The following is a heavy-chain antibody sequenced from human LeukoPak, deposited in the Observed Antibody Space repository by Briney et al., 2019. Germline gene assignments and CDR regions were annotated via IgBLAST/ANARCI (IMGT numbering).Heavy chain of an antibody. V-gene: IGHV4-39*07. J-gene: IGHJ4*02. CDR1: GGSISSSSYY. Sequence: PSETLSLTCTVSGGSISSSSYYWGWIRQPPGTGLEWIGSIYYSGSTYYNPSLKSRVTISVDTSKNQFSLKLSSVTAADTAVYYCARRRTTGTTFIFDYWGQGTLVTVSS. CDR2: IYYSGST. D-gene: IGHD1-1*01. CDR3: ARRRTTGTTFIFDY.